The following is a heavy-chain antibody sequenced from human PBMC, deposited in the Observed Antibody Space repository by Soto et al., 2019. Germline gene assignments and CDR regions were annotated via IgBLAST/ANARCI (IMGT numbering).Heavy chain of an antibody. Sequence: QITLKESGPPLVRPAQTLTLTCAFSGFSLTTTHMGVTWIRQPPGKALEWLALIYWDDEKRYSPSLKNRLAISKATSRNRVVLTITNMNPEDTGTYFCAHAGDYDLLSFDHWGPGTLVTVSS. J-gene: IGHJ4*02. CDR1: GFSLTTTHMG. CDR2: IYWDDEK. D-gene: IGHD4-17*01. CDR3: AHAGDYDLLSFDH. V-gene: IGHV2-5*08.